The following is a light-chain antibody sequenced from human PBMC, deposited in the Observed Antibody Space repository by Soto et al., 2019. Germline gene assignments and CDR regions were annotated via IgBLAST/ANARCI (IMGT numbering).Light chain of an antibody. CDR1: QSVSSSY. V-gene: IGKV3-20*01. CDR3: QQYGSSPPYT. J-gene: IGKJ2*01. Sequence: EIVLTQSPGTLSLSPGERATLSCRASQSVSSSYLAWYQQKPGQAPRLLIYGASSRDTGIPDKFSGSGSGTDCTLTISRLEPEDFAVYYCQQYGSSPPYTFGQGTKLEIK. CDR2: GAS.